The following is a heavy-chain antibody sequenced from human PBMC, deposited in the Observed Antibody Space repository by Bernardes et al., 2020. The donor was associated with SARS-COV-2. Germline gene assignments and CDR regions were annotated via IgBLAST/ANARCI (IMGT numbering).Heavy chain of an antibody. J-gene: IGHJ5*02. CDR1: GGSFSGYY. CDR2: INHSGST. V-gene: IGHV4-34*01. CDR3: ARGTNKGIAAAGVPPRNWFDP. Sequence: SETLSLTCAVYGGSFSGYYWSWIRQPPGKGLEWIGEINHSGSTNYNPSLKSRVTISVDTSKNQFSLKLSSVTAADTAVYYCARGTNKGIAAAGVPPRNWFDPWGQGTLVTVSS. D-gene: IGHD6-13*01.